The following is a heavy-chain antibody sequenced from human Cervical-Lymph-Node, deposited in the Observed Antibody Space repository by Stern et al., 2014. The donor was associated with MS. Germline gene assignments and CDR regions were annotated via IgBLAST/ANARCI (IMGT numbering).Heavy chain of an antibody. Sequence: VQLVQSGAEVKKPGASVKVSCKAFGYTFTSYYIHWVRQAPGQGLEWVGLLNPSGGSTSYAQKFQGRVTMTRDTSTRTVYMELTSLRSEDTAVYYCARTFFDGYTHDAFDIWGRGTMVTVSS. V-gene: IGHV1-46*01. CDR3: ARTFFDGYTHDAFDI. CDR1: GYTFTSYY. D-gene: IGHD5-24*01. J-gene: IGHJ3*02. CDR2: LNPSGGST.